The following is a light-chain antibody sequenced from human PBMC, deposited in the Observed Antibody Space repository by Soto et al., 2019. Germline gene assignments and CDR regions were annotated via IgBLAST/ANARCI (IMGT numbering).Light chain of an antibody. V-gene: IGLV2-14*01. CDR2: EVS. CDR3: SSYTGTSALVL. Sequence: QSALTQPASVSGSPGQSITISCTGTSSDVGGYNYVSWYQQYSGKAPKLIISEVSTRPSGVSDRFSGSKSGNTDSLTISSLHPEYEADYHCSSYTGTSALVLFGGGTKLTVL. J-gene: IGLJ3*02. CDR1: SSDVGGYNY.